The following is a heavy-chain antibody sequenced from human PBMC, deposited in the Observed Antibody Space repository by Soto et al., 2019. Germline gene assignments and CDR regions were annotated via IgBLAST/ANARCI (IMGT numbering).Heavy chain of an antibody. D-gene: IGHD3-3*01. CDR2: IKQDGSEK. CDR1: GFTFSSYW. Sequence: GGSLRLSCAASGFTFSSYWMSWVRQAPGKGLEWVANIKQDGSEKYYVDSVKGRFTISRDNAKNSLYLQMNSLRAEDTAVYYCARAVTYYDFWSGYYRPTENYFDYWGQGTLVTVSS. CDR3: ARAVTYYDFWSGYYRPTENYFDY. J-gene: IGHJ4*02. V-gene: IGHV3-7*01.